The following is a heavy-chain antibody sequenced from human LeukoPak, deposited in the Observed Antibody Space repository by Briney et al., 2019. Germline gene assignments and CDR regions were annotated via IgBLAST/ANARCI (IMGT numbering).Heavy chain of an antibody. CDR3: ARVLGAAAVQLYFDY. CDR2: IKKDGSEK. J-gene: IGHJ4*02. V-gene: IGHV3-7*03. Sequence: PGGYLRLSCAASGFTFSSYWMSWVRQAPGKGLEWVANIKKDGSEKYYVDSVRGRFTISRDNAKNSLYLQMNSLRAEDTAVYYCARVLGAAAVQLYFDYWGQGTLVTVSS. D-gene: IGHD6-13*01. CDR1: GFTFSSYW.